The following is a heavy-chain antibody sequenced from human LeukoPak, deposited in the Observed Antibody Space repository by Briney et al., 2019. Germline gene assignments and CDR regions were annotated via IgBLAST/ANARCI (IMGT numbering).Heavy chain of an antibody. Sequence: PGGSLRLSCAASGFTFSNFAMTWVRQAPGKGLEWVSSIVGSSTYYADSLKGRFTISRDNAKNTLYLQMNSLRAEDTAVYYCARDNEYCTGGTCRLDYWGQGALVTVSS. CDR1: GFTFSNFA. J-gene: IGHJ4*02. V-gene: IGHV3-21*01. CDR2: IVGSST. CDR3: ARDNEYCTGGTCRLDY. D-gene: IGHD2-15*01.